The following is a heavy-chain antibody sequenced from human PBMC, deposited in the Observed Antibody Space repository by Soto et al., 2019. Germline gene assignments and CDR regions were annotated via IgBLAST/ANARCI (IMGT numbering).Heavy chain of an antibody. Sequence: SETLSLTCTVSGDFVSNGNSYWSWIRQPPGKGLEWIGYTYYSGSTNYNPSLKSRVTISVDTSKNQFSLRLSSVTAADTAVYYCARGGAYYYYYGMDVWGQGTTVTVSS. J-gene: IGHJ6*02. CDR3: ARGGAYYYYYGMDV. CDR1: GDFVSNGNSY. CDR2: TYYSGST. V-gene: IGHV4-61*01.